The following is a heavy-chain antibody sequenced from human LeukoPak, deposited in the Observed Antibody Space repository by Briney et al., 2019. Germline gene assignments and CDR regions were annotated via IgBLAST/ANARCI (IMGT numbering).Heavy chain of an antibody. CDR3: ARDGQWLAAPPYYYYYMDV. Sequence: SETLSLTCTVSGGSISSYYWSWIRQPPGKGLEWIGYIYYSGSTYYNPSLKSRVTISVDTSKNQFSLKLSSVTAADTAVYYCARDGQWLAAPPYYYYYMDVWGKGTTVTVSS. V-gene: IGHV4-30-4*08. CDR1: GGSISSYY. J-gene: IGHJ6*03. D-gene: IGHD6-19*01. CDR2: IYYSGST.